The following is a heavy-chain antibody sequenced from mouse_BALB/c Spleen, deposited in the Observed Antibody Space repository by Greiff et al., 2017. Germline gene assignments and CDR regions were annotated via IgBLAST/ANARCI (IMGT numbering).Heavy chain of an antibody. D-gene: IGHD2-14*01. Sequence: EVKLVESGGGLVQPGGSLKLSCAASGFTFSSYGMSWVRQTPDKRLELVATINSNGGSTYYPDSVKGRFTISRDNAKNTLYLQMSSLKSEDTAMYYCARAYYRYEDAMDYWGQGTSVTVSS. J-gene: IGHJ4*01. CDR2: INSNGGST. CDR1: GFTFSSYG. CDR3: ARAYYRYEDAMDY. V-gene: IGHV5-6-3*01.